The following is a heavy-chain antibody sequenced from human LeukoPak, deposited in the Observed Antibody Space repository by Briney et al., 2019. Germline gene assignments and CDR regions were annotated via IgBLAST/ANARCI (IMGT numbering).Heavy chain of an antibody. CDR2: IYTSGST. V-gene: IGHV4-4*09. D-gene: IGHD2-2*02. Sequence: SETLSLTCTVSGGSISSYYWSWIRQPPGKGLEWIGYIYTSGSTNYNPTLKSRVTISVDTSKNQFSLKLSSVTAADTAVYYCASTRLCSSTSCYKDYYYYMDVWGKGTTVTVSS. CDR3: ASTRLCSSTSCYKDYYYYMDV. CDR1: GGSISSYY. J-gene: IGHJ6*03.